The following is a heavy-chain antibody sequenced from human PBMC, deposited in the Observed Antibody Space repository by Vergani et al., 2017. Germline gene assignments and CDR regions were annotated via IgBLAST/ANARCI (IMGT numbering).Heavy chain of an antibody. CDR3: ARGRRGSSWYQVHMDV. Sequence: QVQLQESGPGLVKPSQTLSLTCTVSGGSISSGSYYWSWIRQPAGKGLEWIGRIYTSGSTNYNPSLKTRVTISVATSKNQFSLKLSSVNAADTAVYYCARGRRGSSWYQVHMDVWGKGTTVTVSS. J-gene: IGHJ6*04. CDR1: GGSISSGSYY. V-gene: IGHV4-61*02. D-gene: IGHD6-13*01. CDR2: IYTSGST.